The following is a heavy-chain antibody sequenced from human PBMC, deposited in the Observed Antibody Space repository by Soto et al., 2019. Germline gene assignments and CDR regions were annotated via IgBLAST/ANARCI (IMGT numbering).Heavy chain of an antibody. V-gene: IGHV1-69*13. CDR2: IIPIFGTA. J-gene: IGHJ4*02. CDR1: GYTFTSYG. CDR3: ARALGYYDSSGYPDY. Sequence: SVKVSCNASGYTFTSYGISWVRQAPGQGLEWMGGIIPIFGTANYAQKFQGRVTITADESTSTAYMELSSLRSEDTAVYYCARALGYYDSSGYPDYWGQGTLVTVSS. D-gene: IGHD3-22*01.